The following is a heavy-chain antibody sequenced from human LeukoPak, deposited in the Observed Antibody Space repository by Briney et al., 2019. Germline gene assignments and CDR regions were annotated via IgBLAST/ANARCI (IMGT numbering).Heavy chain of an antibody. J-gene: IGHJ4*02. D-gene: IGHD3-10*01. CDR3: ARYNTLLRGVTTPDY. Sequence: ASVKVSCKASGYSFPNYGISWVRQAPGQGLEWMGRIGVHNGDVIYAPKFQGRVTMTTDTSTTTAYMELRSLRFDDTAVYYCARYNTLLRGVTTPDYWGQGTLVTVYS. V-gene: IGHV1-18*01. CDR2: IGVHNGDV. CDR1: GYSFPNYG.